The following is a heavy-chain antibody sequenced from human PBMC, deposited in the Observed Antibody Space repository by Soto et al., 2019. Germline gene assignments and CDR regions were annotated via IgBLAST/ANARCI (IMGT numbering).Heavy chain of an antibody. CDR1: GFSLSTSGVG. CDR3: AHLIVVRGMDV. Sequence: QITLKESGPTLVKPTQTLTLTCTFSGFSLSTSGVGVGWIRQPPGKALDWLALIYWDDDKRYGPSLKSRLTISKDSSENQVVLTMTNVDPVDTATYYCAHLIVVRGMDVWGQGTTVTVSS. CDR2: IYWDDDK. V-gene: IGHV2-5*05. J-gene: IGHJ6*02. D-gene: IGHD3-22*01.